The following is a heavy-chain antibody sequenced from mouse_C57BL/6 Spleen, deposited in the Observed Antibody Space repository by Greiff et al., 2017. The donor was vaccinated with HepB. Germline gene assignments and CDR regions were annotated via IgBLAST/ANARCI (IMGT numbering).Heavy chain of an antibody. Sequence: QVQLKQSGAELVKPGASVKISCKASGYAFSSYWMNWVKQRPGKGLEWIGQIYPGDGDTNYNGKFKGKATLTADNSSSTAYMQLSSLTSEDSAVYFCARAGNGYYKFAYWGQGTLVTVSA. CDR3: ARAGNGYYKFAY. D-gene: IGHD2-3*01. J-gene: IGHJ3*01. V-gene: IGHV1-80*01. CDR2: IYPGDGDT. CDR1: GYAFSSYW.